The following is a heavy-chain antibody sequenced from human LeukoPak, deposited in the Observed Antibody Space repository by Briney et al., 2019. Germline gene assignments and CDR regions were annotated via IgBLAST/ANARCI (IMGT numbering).Heavy chain of an antibody. V-gene: IGHV4-34*01. D-gene: IGHD5-12*01. Sequence: SETLSLTCAVYGGSFSGYYWSWIRQPPGKGLEWIGEINHSGSTNYNPSLKSRVTISVDTSKNQFSLRLSSVTAADTAVYYCARVSGYDWESFHDYWGQGTLVTVSS. CDR1: GGSFSGYY. CDR2: INHSGST. CDR3: ARVSGYDWESFHDY. J-gene: IGHJ4*02.